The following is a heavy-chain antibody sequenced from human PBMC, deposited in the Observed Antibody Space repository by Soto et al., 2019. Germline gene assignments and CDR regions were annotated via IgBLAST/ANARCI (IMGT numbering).Heavy chain of an antibody. V-gene: IGHV1-2*06. Sequence: ASVKVSCKASGYTFTDYYIHWVRQAPGQGLEWMGRINPNSGDTTFAPKFQGRVTMTRDTSMSTAYMQLSRLRSDDTAVYYCARDWYYYDSSGYSKPVWCYYYGMDVWGQCTPVTVSS. CDR1: GYTFTDYY. CDR2: INPNSGDT. J-gene: IGHJ6*02. D-gene: IGHD3-22*01. CDR3: ARDWYYYDSSGYSKPVWCYYYGMDV.